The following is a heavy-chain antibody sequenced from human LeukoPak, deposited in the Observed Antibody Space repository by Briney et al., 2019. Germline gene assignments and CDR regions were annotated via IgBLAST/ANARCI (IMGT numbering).Heavy chain of an antibody. CDR1: GGSFSGYY. Sequence: PSETLSLTCAVYGGSFSGYYWSWIRQPPGKGLEWIGEINHSGSTNYNPSLKSRVTISVDTSKNQFSLKLSSVTAADTAVYYCARGQRIVVVLDYWGQGTLVTVSS. CDR2: INHSGST. D-gene: IGHD3-22*01. J-gene: IGHJ4*02. V-gene: IGHV4-34*01. CDR3: ARGQRIVVVLDY.